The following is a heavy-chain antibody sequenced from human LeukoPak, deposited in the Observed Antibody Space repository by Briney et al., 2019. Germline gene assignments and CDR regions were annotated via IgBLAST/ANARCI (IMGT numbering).Heavy chain of an antibody. J-gene: IGHJ4*02. Sequence: SGTLSLTCGVSGGSITNTNYWTWVRQPPGKGLEWIGEVNLQGSTNYDPSLMGRVAISVDTSENHISLQLTSVTAADTAVYYCAREGGPYRPLDYSGQGTLVTVSS. V-gene: IGHV4-4*02. CDR3: AREGGPYRPLDY. CDR1: GGSITNTNY. CDR2: VNLQGST.